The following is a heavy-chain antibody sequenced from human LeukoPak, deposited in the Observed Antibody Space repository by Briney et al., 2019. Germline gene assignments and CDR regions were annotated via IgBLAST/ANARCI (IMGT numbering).Heavy chain of an antibody. V-gene: IGHV3-30-3*01. CDR3: AVLPITMVRGAARDTFDY. CDR1: GFTFSSYA. D-gene: IGHD3-10*01. J-gene: IGHJ4*02. Sequence: PGRSLRLSCAASGFTFSSYAMHWVRQAPGKGLEWVAVISYDGSNKYYADSVKGRFTISRDNSKNTLYLQMNSLRAEDTAVYYCAVLPITMVRGAARDTFDYWGQGTLVTVSS. CDR2: ISYDGSNK.